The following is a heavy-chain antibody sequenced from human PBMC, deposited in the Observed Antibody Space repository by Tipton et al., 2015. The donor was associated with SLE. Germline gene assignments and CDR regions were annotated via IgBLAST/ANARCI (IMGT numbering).Heavy chain of an antibody. J-gene: IGHJ4*02. Sequence: SLRLSCVASGFSFSNYAMSWVRQTPGKGLEWIAAISSSDGGTYHAGSVRGRFTISRDNSKSTLYLQMNSLRAEDTAIYHCVKAPSVSCRSTRCYHLDHWGQGTLISVSS. CDR2: ISSSDGGT. V-gene: IGHV3-23*01. CDR3: VKAPSVSCRSTRCYHLDH. CDR1: GFSFSNYA. D-gene: IGHD2-2*01.